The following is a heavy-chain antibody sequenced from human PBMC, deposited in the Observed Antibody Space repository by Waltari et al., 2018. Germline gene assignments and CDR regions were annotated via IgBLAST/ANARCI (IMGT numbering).Heavy chain of an antibody. CDR2: MYYSGDI. J-gene: IGHJ2*01. Sequence: QEQLQESGPGVVRPSETLSLTCLVSGDPTSHYYWSWLRQPPGKGLEWIGYMYYSGDIHYNPSLKSRVSISFNTSKKQFSLMLTSVTAADTAVYYCSRQLRTWYFDLWGRGTLVTVSS. CDR3: SRQLRTWYFDL. CDR1: GDPTSHYY. D-gene: IGHD2-8*01. V-gene: IGHV4-59*08.